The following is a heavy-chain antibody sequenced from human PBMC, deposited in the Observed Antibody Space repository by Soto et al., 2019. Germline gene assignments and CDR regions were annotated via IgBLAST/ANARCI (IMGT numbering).Heavy chain of an antibody. D-gene: IGHD6-13*01. Sequence: SVKVSCKASGGTFSSYAISWVRQAPGQGLEWMGGIIPIFGTANYAQKFQGRVTITADESTSAAYMELSSLRSEDTAVYYCASGGYSSSWYDDYYYGMDVWGQGTTVTVSS. CDR3: ASGGYSSSWYDDYYYGMDV. J-gene: IGHJ6*02. CDR1: GGTFSSYA. CDR2: IIPIFGTA. V-gene: IGHV1-69*13.